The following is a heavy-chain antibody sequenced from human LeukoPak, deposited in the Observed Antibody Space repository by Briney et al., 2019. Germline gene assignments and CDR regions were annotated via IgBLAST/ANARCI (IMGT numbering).Heavy chain of an antibody. CDR2: INHSGST. Sequence: SETLSLTCAVYGGSFSGYYWSWIRQPPGKGLEWIGEINHSGSTNYNPSLKSRVTISVDTSKNQFSLKLSSVTAADTAVYYCARASILTGSFYYYYGMDVWGQGTTVTVSS. J-gene: IGHJ6*02. D-gene: IGHD3-9*01. CDR3: ARASILTGSFYYYYGMDV. CDR1: GGSFSGYY. V-gene: IGHV4-34*01.